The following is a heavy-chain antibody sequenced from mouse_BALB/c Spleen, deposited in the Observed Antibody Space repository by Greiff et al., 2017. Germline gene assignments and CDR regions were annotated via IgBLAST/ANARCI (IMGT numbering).Heavy chain of an antibody. V-gene: IGHV2-2*02. Sequence: VMLVESGPGLVQPSQSLSITCTVSGFSLTSYGVHWVRQSPGKGLEWLGVIWSGGSTDYNAAFISRLSISKDNSKSQVFFKMNRLQANDTAIYYCARNRGTTMITTDYAMDYWGQGTSVTVSS. CDR2: IWSGGST. J-gene: IGHJ4*01. D-gene: IGHD2-4*01. CDR1: GFSLTSYG. CDR3: ARNRGTTMITTDYAMDY.